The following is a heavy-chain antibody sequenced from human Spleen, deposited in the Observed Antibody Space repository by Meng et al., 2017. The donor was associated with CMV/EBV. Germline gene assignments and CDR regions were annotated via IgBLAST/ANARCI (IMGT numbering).Heavy chain of an antibody. CDR2: IYSGGYT. CDR3: ARAGFGGVPIDY. J-gene: IGHJ4*02. V-gene: IGHV3-66*02. Sequence: GESLKISCAASGFTVSSNYMSWVRQAPGKGLEWVSVIYSGGYTYYAESVKGRFSVSRDISKNTLYLQMNSLRPEDTAVYYCARAGFGGVPIDYWGQGALVTVSS. CDR1: GFTVSSNY. D-gene: IGHD3-16*01.